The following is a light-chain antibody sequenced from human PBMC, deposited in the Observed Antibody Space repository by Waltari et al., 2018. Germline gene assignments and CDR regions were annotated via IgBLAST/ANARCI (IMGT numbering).Light chain of an antibody. Sequence: QSALTQPASVSGSPGQSVTIFCAGTSNDVGGYNSVSWYQEHPGQAPSVIIYDVSDRPAGVSDRFSGSKSGKAASLTISGLQAEDEADYYCSSQSSNDVVLFGGGTKLTVL. CDR1: SNDVGGYNS. CDR3: SSQSSNDVVL. J-gene: IGLJ2*01. CDR2: DVS. V-gene: IGLV2-14*01.